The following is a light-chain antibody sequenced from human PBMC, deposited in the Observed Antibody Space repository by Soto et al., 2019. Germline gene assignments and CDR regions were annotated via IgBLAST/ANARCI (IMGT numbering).Light chain of an antibody. CDR1: QSVRSN. CDR3: QQYSNWHQGT. J-gene: IGKJ1*01. V-gene: IGKV3-15*01. CDR2: GAS. Sequence: EIVMTQSPATLSVSPGERATLSCRASQSVRSNLAWYQQKPGQAPRLLIYGASTRATGIPARFSGSGSGTEFTLTISSLQSEDFAVYYCQQYSNWHQGTFFQGTKVDIK.